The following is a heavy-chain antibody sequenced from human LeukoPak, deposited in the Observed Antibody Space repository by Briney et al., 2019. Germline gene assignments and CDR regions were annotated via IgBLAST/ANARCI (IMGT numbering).Heavy chain of an antibody. Sequence: PGRSLRLSCAASGFTFSSYAMHWVRQAPGKGLEWVAVISYDGSNKYYADSVKGRFTISRDNSKNTLYVEMTSLRAEDTAVYYCARDLRKGRYFDYWGQGTLVTVSS. CDR3: ARDLRKGRYFDY. V-gene: IGHV3-30-3*01. CDR2: ISYDGSNK. J-gene: IGHJ4*02. D-gene: IGHD3-10*01. CDR1: GFTFSSYA.